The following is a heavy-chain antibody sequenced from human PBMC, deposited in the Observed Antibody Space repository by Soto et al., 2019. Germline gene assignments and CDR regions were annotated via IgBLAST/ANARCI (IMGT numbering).Heavy chain of an antibody. CDR3: ARDGGGYCSGGSCYSGWYFDL. Sequence: QVQLVESGGGVVQPGRSLRLSCAAXXXTXSXYAMHWVRXAPGXGLEWVAVISYDGSNKYYADSVKGRFTISRDNSKNTLYLQMNSLRAEDTAVYYCARDGGGYCSGGSCYSGWYFDLWGRGTLVTVSS. V-gene: IGHV3-30-3*01. CDR1: XXTXSXYA. CDR2: ISYDGSNK. D-gene: IGHD2-15*01. J-gene: IGHJ2*01.